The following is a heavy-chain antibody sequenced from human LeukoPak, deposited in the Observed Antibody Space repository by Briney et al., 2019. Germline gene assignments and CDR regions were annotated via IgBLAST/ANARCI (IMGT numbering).Heavy chain of an antibody. CDR1: GFTFSSYA. CDR3: AKDGRDVGSGSYYGDY. CDR2: ISGSGGST. J-gene: IGHJ4*02. V-gene: IGHV3-23*01. Sequence: GGSLRLSCAASGFTFSSYAMSWVRQAPGKGLEWVSAISGSGGSTYYADSVKGRFTISRDNSKNTLYLQMNSLRAEDTAVYCCAKDGRDVGSGSYYGDYWGQGTLVTVSS. D-gene: IGHD3-10*01.